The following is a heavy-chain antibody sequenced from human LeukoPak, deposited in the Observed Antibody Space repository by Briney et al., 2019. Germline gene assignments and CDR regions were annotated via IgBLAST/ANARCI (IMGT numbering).Heavy chain of an antibody. CDR3: ARDKRGVATIFEIVENQAFDY. CDR1: GFTFRSYD. V-gene: IGHV3-13*01. J-gene: IGHJ4*02. Sequence: GGSLRLSCAASGFTFRSYDMHWVRQVTGKGLEWVSAIGTAADTYSPGSVKGRFTISRENAKNSLYLQMNSLRAEDTAVYYCARDKRGVATIFEIVENQAFDYWGQGTLVTVSS. D-gene: IGHD5-12*01. CDR2: IGTAADT.